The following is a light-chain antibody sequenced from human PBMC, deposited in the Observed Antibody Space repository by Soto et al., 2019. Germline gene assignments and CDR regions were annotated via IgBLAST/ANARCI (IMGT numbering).Light chain of an antibody. CDR2: YDD. CDR3: AAWDDSLKRPV. CDR1: SSNIGSNP. Sequence: QSVLTQPPSVSEAPRQRVTISCAGTSSNIGSNPVNWYQQLPGRAPKLLIYYDDMLPSGVSDRFSGSKSGTSASLAISGLQSEDEADYYCAAWDDSLKRPVVGTGTTLTVL. V-gene: IGLV1-36*01. J-gene: IGLJ1*01.